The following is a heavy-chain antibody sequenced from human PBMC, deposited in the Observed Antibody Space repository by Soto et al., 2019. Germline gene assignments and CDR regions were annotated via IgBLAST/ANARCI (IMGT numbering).Heavy chain of an antibody. V-gene: IGHV4-30-4*01. Sequence: SETLSLTCTVSGGSISSGDYYWSWIRQPPGKGLEWIGYIYYSGSTYYNPSLKSRVTISVDTSKNQFSLKLSSVTAADTAVYYCAREGYDFWSGYYTGIDYWGQGXLVTVSS. J-gene: IGHJ4*02. CDR2: IYYSGST. CDR3: AREGYDFWSGYYTGIDY. CDR1: GGSISSGDYY. D-gene: IGHD3-3*01.